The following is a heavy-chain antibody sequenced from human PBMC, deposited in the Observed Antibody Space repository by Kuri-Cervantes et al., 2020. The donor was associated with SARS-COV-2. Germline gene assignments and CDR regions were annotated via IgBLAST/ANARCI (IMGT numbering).Heavy chain of an antibody. V-gene: IGHV1-18*01. CDR3: ARDRGDSSGWYNDYYYYYGMDV. CDR1: GYTFTSYG. CDR2: ISAYNGNT. J-gene: IGHJ6*02. Sequence: ASVKVSCKASGYTFTSYGISWVRQAPGQGLEWMGWISAYNGNTNYAQKFQGRVTMTTDTSTSTAYMELRSLRSDDTAVYYCARDRGDSSGWYNDYYYYYGMDVWGQGTTVTVSS. D-gene: IGHD6-19*01.